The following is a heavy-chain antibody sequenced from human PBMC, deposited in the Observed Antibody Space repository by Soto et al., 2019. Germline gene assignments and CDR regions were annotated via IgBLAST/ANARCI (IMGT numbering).Heavy chain of an antibody. Sequence: QVQLVQSGAEVKKPGASVRVSCKASGYTFSGYDINWVRQATGQGLEWMGWVSPDSGSTGYAGIFQGRVTITWARSTTPAYMALSSLTSEDSAVYYCARATELRYVEWSVYRGGNYAMDVWGQGTTVTVSS. J-gene: IGHJ6*02. V-gene: IGHV1-8*01. CDR3: ARATELRYVEWSVYRGGNYAMDV. CDR2: VSPDSGST. CDR1: GYTFSGYD. D-gene: IGHD3-3*01.